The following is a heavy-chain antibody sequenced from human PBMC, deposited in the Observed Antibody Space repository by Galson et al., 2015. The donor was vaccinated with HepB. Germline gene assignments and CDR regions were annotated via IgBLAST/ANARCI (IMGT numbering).Heavy chain of an antibody. V-gene: IGHV1-18*04. J-gene: IGHJ4*02. Sequence: SVKVSCKASGYTFTSYGISWVRQAPGQGLEWMGWISAYNGNTNYAQKLQGRVTMTTDTSTSTAYMELRSLRSDDTAVYYCARQYCSSTSCYEFDYWGQGTLVTVSS. CDR2: ISAYNGNT. CDR1: GYTFTSYG. D-gene: IGHD2-2*01. CDR3: ARQYCSSTSCYEFDY.